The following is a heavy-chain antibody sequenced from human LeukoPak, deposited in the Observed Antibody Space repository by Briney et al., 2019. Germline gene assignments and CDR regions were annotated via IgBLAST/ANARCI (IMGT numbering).Heavy chain of an antibody. V-gene: IGHV1-24*01. D-gene: IGHD6-6*01. CDR2: FDPEDGET. J-gene: IGHJ4*02. Sequence: ASVTVSCKVSGYTLTELSMHWLRQAPGKGREWRGGFDPEDGETIYAQTFQGRVTMTEDTSTDTACMELSSLRSEDTAVYYCATDLWGTVSITAPSYWGQGTLVTVSS. CDR3: ATDLWGTVSITAPSY. CDR1: GYTLTELS.